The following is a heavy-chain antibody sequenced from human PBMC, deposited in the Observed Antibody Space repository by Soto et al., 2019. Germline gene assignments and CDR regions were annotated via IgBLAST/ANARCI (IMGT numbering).Heavy chain of an antibody. V-gene: IGHV3-30*04. CDR2: ISYDGSNK. CDR3: ARAGFSSGSYYAFDI. D-gene: IGHD1-26*01. J-gene: IGHJ3*02. CDR1: GFTFSSYA. Sequence: GGSLRLSCAASGFTFSSYAMHWVRQAPGKGLEWVAVISYDGSNKYYADSVKGRFTISRDNSKNTLYLQMNSLRAEDTAVYYCARAGFSSGSYYAFDIWGQGTMVTVSS.